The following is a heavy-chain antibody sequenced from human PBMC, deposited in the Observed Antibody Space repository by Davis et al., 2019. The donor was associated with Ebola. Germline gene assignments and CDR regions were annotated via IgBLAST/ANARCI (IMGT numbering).Heavy chain of an antibody. CDR1: GGSISSYY. J-gene: IGHJ4*02. CDR2: IYYSGST. V-gene: IGHV4-59*01. Sequence: MPSETLSLTCTVSGGSISSYYWSWIRQPPGKGLEWIGYIYYSGSTNYNPSLKSRVTISVDTSKNQFSLKLRSVTAADTAVYYCARSPEAYYYDSSGYYLGATHFDYWGQGTLVTVSS. CDR3: ARSPEAYYYDSSGYYLGATHFDY. D-gene: IGHD3-22*01.